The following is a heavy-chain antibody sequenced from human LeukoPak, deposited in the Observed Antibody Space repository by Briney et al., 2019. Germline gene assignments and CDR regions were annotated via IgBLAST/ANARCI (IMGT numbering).Heavy chain of an antibody. CDR1: GFTFSSYA. Sequence: GSLRLSCAASGFTFSSYAMHWVRQAPGKGLEWIGEINHSGSTNYNPSLKSRVTISVDTSKNQFSLKLSSVTAADTAVYYCARCRIAARHAWANFDYWGQGTLVTVSS. D-gene: IGHD6-6*01. CDR3: ARCRIAARHAWANFDY. J-gene: IGHJ4*02. V-gene: IGHV4-34*01. CDR2: INHSGST.